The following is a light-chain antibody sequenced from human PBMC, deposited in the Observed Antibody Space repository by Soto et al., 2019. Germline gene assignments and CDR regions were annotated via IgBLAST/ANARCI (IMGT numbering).Light chain of an antibody. CDR1: NIGSKS. J-gene: IGLJ2*01. CDR2: YDS. CDR3: PVVDSCCGHPV. Sequence: SYELTQPPSVSVAPGKTARITCGGNNIGSKSVHWYQQKPGQAPVLVIYYDSDQASRIPERFSGFKSGNTATLTISRVEAGDEGDFYFPVVDSCCGHPVFGGGTKLTVL. V-gene: IGLV3-21*04.